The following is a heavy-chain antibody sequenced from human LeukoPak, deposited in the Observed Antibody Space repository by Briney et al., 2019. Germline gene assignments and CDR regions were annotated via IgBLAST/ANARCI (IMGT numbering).Heavy chain of an antibody. J-gene: IGHJ4*02. D-gene: IGHD6-19*01. Sequence: GRSLRLSCAASGFTFSNYAMHWVRQAPGKGLEWVAVISYDGTNKYYADSVKGRFTISRDNSMNTLYLQMNSLRPEDTALYYCAKSLSGQWLVPADYWGQGTLVTVSS. CDR1: GFTFSNYA. V-gene: IGHV3-30-3*02. CDR2: ISYDGTNK. CDR3: AKSLSGQWLVPADY.